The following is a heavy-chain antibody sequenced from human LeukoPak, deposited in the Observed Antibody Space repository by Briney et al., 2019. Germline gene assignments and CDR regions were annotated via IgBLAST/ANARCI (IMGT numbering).Heavy chain of an antibody. CDR1: GGTFISYA. D-gene: IGHD1-26*01. CDR3: ARAPVGAPTFDY. V-gene: IGHV1-69*13. Sequence: SVKVSCKASGGTFISYAISWVRQAPGQGLEWMGGIIPIFGTANYAQKFQGRVTITADESTSTAYMELSSLRSEDTAVYYCARAPVGAPTFDYWGQGTLVTVSS. CDR2: IIPIFGTA. J-gene: IGHJ4*02.